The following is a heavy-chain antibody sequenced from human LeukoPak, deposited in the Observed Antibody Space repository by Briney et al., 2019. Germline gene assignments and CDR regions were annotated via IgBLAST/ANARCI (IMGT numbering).Heavy chain of an antibody. CDR3: ASRSDYGDPWYFDY. CDR1: GGTFISYA. V-gene: IGHV1-69*13. Sequence: GASVKVSCKASGGTFISYAISWVRQAPGRGLEWMGGIIPILGTANYAQKFQGRVTITADESTSTAYMELSSLRSEDTAVYYCASRSDYGDPWYFDYWGQGTLVTVSS. J-gene: IGHJ4*02. D-gene: IGHD4-17*01. CDR2: IIPILGTA.